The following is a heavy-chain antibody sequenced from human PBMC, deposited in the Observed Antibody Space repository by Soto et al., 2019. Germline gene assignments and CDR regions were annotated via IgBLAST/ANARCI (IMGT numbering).Heavy chain of an antibody. CDR2: IYSGGST. Sequence: GVSLRLSFAASGFTVSSSYMSWVRQAPGKGLEWVSVIYSGGSTYYADSVKGRFTISRDNSKNTLYLQMNSLRAEDTAVYYCARAFKTLRFLEWLLYPNYYYYGMDVWGQGTTVTVSS. D-gene: IGHD3-3*01. V-gene: IGHV3-53*01. CDR1: GFTVSSSY. CDR3: ARAFKTLRFLEWLLYPNYYYYGMDV. J-gene: IGHJ6*02.